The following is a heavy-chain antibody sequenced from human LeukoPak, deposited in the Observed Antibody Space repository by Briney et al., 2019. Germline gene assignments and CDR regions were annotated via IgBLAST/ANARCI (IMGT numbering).Heavy chain of an antibody. CDR3: ARAEDSSGWSDY. V-gene: IGHV3-21*01. CDR2: ISSSSSCI. CDR1: GFTFSSYS. D-gene: IGHD6-19*01. Sequence: PGGSLRLSCAASGFTFSSYSMNWVRQAPGKGLEWVSSISSSSSCIYYADSVKGRFTISRDNAKNSLYLQMNSLRAEDTAVYYCARAEDSSGWSDYWGQGTLVTVSS. J-gene: IGHJ4*02.